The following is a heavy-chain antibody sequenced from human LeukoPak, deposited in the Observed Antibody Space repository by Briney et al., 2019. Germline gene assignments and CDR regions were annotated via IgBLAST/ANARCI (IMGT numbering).Heavy chain of an antibody. V-gene: IGHV3-21*01. D-gene: IGHD5-18*01. CDR3: ARGGAMGYYYMDV. CDR1: GFTFSSYI. J-gene: IGHJ6*03. Sequence: GGSLRLSCAASGFTFSSYIMNWVRQAPGKGLEWVSSISSSSTYIYYADSVKGRFTISRDNAKNSLYLQMNSLRAEDTAVYYCARGGAMGYYYMDVWGKGTTVTVSS. CDR2: ISSSSTYI.